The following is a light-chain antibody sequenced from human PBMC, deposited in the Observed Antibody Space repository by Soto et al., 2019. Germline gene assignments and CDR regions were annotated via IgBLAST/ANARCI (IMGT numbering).Light chain of an antibody. Sequence: DIQMTQSPSSLSASVGDRVTITCRASQSISSYLNWYQQKPGEAPKLLIYAASSLQSGVPSRFRGNGSVTDFSLTIRSLQPEDFATYYCQQSYRTPFTFGHGTNVDI. V-gene: IGKV1-39*01. CDR3: QQSYRTPFT. CDR1: QSISSY. CDR2: AAS. J-gene: IGKJ3*01.